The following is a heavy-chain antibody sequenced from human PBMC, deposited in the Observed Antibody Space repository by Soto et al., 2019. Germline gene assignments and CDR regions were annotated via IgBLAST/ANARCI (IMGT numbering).Heavy chain of an antibody. D-gene: IGHD4-17*01. CDR1: GFSLSTSGVG. V-gene: IGHV2-5*02. CDR2: IYWDVDK. J-gene: IGHJ5*02. CDR3: ARSGDYLNWFDP. Sequence: QITLKESGPTLVKPTQTLTLTCTFSGFSLSTSGVGVGWIRQPPGKALEGLALIYWDVDKPYSPSLKSRLTITKDTSKNQVVLTMTNMDPVDTATYYCARSGDYLNWFDPWGQGTLVTVSS.